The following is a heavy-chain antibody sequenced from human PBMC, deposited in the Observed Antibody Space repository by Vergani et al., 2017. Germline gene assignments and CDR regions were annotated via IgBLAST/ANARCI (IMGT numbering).Heavy chain of an antibody. V-gene: IGHV3-11*04. D-gene: IGHD5-12*01. CDR2: ISSSGSTI. CDR3: ARDRARSGYDYYYYYYYMDV. CDR1: GFNISHYY. J-gene: IGHJ6*03. Sequence: QLHLVESGGGFVKPGGSLRLSCSASGFNISHYYMSWIRQAPGKGLEWVSYISSSGSTIFHADSVKGRFTISRDSANKSLYLQMTSLKSEDTAVYYCARDRARSGYDYYYYYYYMDVWGKGTTVTVSS.